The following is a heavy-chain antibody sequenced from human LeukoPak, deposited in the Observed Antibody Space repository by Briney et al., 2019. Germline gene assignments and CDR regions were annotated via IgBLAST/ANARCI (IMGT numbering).Heavy chain of an antibody. D-gene: IGHD3-10*01. CDR1: GITFSSYA. V-gene: IGHV3-23*01. CDR2: ISGSGGST. Sequence: GGSLRLSCAASGITFSSYAMNWVRQAPGKGLEWVSAISGSGGSTHYADSVKDRFTISSDNSKNTLYLQMNSLRAEDTAVYYCAKALGDSGSYYKPIGYWGQGTLVTVSS. CDR3: AKALGDSGSYYKPIGY. J-gene: IGHJ4*02.